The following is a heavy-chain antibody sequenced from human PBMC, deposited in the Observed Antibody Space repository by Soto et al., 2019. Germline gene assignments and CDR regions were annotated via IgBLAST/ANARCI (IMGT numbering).Heavy chain of an antibody. J-gene: IGHJ6*02. Sequence: SLRLSCAASGFTFSSYAMHWVRQAPGKGLEWVAVISYDGSNKYYADSVKGRFTISRDNSKNTLYLQMNSLRAEDTAVYYCASTGLYGSGSYYNAPYYYYGMDVWGQGTTVTVSS. CDR1: GFTFSSYA. CDR3: ASTGLYGSGSYYNAPYYYYGMDV. D-gene: IGHD3-10*01. V-gene: IGHV3-30-3*01. CDR2: ISYDGSNK.